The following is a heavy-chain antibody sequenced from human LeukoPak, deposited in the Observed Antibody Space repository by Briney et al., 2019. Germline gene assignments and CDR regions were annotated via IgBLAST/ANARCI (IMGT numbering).Heavy chain of an antibody. CDR2: IYTSGST. CDR1: GGSISSGSYY. V-gene: IGHV4-61*02. CDR3: ASYDFWRGFDY. Sequence: SETLSLTCTVSGGSISSGSYYWSWIRQPAGKGLEWIGRIYTSGSTNYNPSLKSRVTITVDTSKNQFSLKLSSLTAADTAVYYCASYDFWRGFDYWAQGTLVTVS. D-gene: IGHD3-3*01. J-gene: IGHJ4*02.